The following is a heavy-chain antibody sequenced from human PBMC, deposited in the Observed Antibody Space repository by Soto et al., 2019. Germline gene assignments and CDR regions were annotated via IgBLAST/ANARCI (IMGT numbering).Heavy chain of an antibody. CDR1: GYTFTSYD. CDR2: MNPNSGNT. V-gene: IGHV1-8*01. CDR3: ARYCSGASCYSGDYYYYYMDV. D-gene: IGHD2-15*01. J-gene: IGHJ6*03. Sequence: ASVKVSCKASGYTFTSYDINWVRQATGQGLEWMGWMNPNSGNTGYAQKFQGRVTMTRNTSISTAYMELSSLRSEDTAVYYCARYCSGASCYSGDYYYYYMDVWGKGTTVTVSS.